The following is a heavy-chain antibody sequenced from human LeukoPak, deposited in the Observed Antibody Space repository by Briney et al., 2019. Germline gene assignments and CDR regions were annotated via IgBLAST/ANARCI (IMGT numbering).Heavy chain of an antibody. V-gene: IGHV1-2*04. CDR3: ARVSLDTRIGVDY. CDR1: GYTFTGYY. J-gene: IGHJ4*02. CDR2: INPNSGGT. D-gene: IGHD1-14*01. Sequence: ASVKVSCKASGYTFTGYYMHWVRQAPGQGLEWMGWINPNSGGTNYAQKFQGWVTMTRDTSISTAYMELSRLRSDDTAVYYCARVSLDTRIGVDYWGQGTLVTVSS.